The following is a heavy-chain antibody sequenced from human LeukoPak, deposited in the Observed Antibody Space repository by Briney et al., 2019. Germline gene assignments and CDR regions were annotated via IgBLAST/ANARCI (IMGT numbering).Heavy chain of an antibody. CDR2: ISYDGSNK. CDR1: GFTFSSYG. Sequence: GRSLRLSCAASGFTFSSYGMHWVRQAPGKGLEWVAVISYDGSNKYYADSVKGRFTISRDNSKNTLYLQMNSLRAEDTAVYYCAKDSRRDYYDSSGYFSYWGQGTLVTVSS. CDR3: AKDSRRDYYDSSGYFSY. V-gene: IGHV3-30*18. J-gene: IGHJ4*02. D-gene: IGHD3-22*01.